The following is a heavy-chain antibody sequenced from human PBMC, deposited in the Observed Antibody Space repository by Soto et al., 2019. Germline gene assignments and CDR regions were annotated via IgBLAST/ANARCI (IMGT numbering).Heavy chain of an antibody. CDR2: TYYRSRWYS. CDR3: GRSAEDSDYYYYGLDV. D-gene: IGHD6-25*01. J-gene: IGHJ6*02. V-gene: IGHV6-1*01. CDR1: GDSVSSSSVA. Sequence: QTLSLTCVISGDSVSSSSVAWNWVRQSPSRGLEWLGRTYYRSRWYSDFAVSVRGQIVINADTSKNQYSLQLNSVTPEDTSVYCCGRSAEDSDYYYYGLDVWCQGTTVTVS.